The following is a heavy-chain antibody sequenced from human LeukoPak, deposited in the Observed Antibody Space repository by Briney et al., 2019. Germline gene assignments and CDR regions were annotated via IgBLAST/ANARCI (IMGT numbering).Heavy chain of an antibody. CDR2: INAGIGNT. CDR1: GYTFTNYA. J-gene: IGHJ4*02. D-gene: IGHD6-6*01. Sequence: GASVKVSCTASGYTFTNYAIHWVRQAPGQRLEWMGWINAGIGNTKYSQKFQGRVTMTTDTSTSTAYMELRSLRSDDTAVYYCARDIGYSSSSWYFDYWGQGTLVTVSS. V-gene: IGHV1-3*01. CDR3: ARDIGYSSSSWYFDY.